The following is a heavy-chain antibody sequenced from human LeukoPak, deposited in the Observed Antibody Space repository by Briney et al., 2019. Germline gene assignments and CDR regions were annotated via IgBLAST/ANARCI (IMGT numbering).Heavy chain of an antibody. D-gene: IGHD2-2*02. CDR2: IYYSGTT. J-gene: IGHJ6*03. V-gene: IGHV4-30-4*08. CDR3: ARGVVVPAAIIGQDDYYYMDV. CDR1: GGSISSGDYY. Sequence: SETLSLTCTVSGGSISSGDYYWSWIRQHPGKGLEWIGYIYYSGTTYYNPYLKSRVTISVDTSKSQFSLKLSSLTAADTAVYYCARGVVVPAAIIGQDDYYYMDVWGKGTTVTVSS.